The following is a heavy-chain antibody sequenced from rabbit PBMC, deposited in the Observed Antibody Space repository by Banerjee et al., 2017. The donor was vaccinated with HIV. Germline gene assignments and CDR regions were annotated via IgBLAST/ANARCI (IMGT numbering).Heavy chain of an antibody. J-gene: IGHJ4*01. D-gene: IGHD4-1*01. V-gene: IGHV1S40*01. Sequence: QSLEESGGDLVKPGASLTLTCKASGFDFSGSYWMCWVRQAPGKGLEWIGCIYAGGGGSTAYTSWAKGRFTISKTSSTTVTLQMTSLTAADTAIYFCARDEADSTGWGAFNLWGPGTLVTVS. CDR1: GFDFSGSYW. CDR2: IYAGGGGST. CDR3: ARDEADSTGWGAFNL.